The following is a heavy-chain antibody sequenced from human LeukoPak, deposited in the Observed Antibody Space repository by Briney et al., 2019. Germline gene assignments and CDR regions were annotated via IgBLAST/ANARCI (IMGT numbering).Heavy chain of an antibody. Sequence: PSATLSLTCTVSGGSISSGGYYWSWIRQHPGKGLEWIGYISYSGSTYYSPSLQSRVTISIDTSKNQFSLQLSSVSAADTAVYYCARLYCSTTRCYVGNNWFGPWGQGTLVTVSS. CDR1: GGSISSGGYY. V-gene: IGHV4-31*03. CDR2: ISYSGST. CDR3: ARLYCSTTRCYVGNNWFGP. J-gene: IGHJ5*02. D-gene: IGHD2-2*01.